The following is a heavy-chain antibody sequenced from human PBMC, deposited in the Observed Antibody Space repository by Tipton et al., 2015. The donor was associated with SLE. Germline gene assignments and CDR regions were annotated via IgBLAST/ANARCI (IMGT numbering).Heavy chain of an antibody. V-gene: IGHV4-34*01. D-gene: IGHD3-10*01. CDR2: INHSGST. CDR3: AREGTGGWFDP. Sequence: LRLSCAVYGGSFSGYYWSWLRQPPGKGLEWIGEINHSGSTNYNPSLKSRVTISVDTSKNQFSLKLSSVTAADTAVYYCAREGTGGWFDPWGQGTLVTVSS. CDR1: GGSFSGYY. J-gene: IGHJ5*02.